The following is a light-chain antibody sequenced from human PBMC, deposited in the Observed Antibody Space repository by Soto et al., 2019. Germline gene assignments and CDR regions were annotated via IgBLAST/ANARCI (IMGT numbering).Light chain of an antibody. CDR3: QQYGSSPPGT. J-gene: IGKJ1*01. V-gene: IGKV3-20*01. Sequence: EIVLKQSPGILSLSPGESDTISCMASQSVSSSYLAWYQQKPGQAHRLIIYGAYSRATGIPDRFSGSGSGTDFTLTISRLETEDLAVYYGQQYGSSPPGTVGQFTKVAIK. CDR2: GAY. CDR1: QSVSSSY.